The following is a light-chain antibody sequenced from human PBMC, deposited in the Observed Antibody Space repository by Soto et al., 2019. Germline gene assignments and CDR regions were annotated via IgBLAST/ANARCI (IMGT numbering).Light chain of an antibody. CDR1: QSVSSN. CDR3: QQYNTWPT. Sequence: EKVMTQSPATLSVSPGERATLSCRASQSVSSNLAWYQQKPGQAPRLLIYGASSRATGITARFSGSGSGTECTLTNSSLQSEDFAVYYCQQYNTWPTFGGGTKVEIK. CDR2: GAS. J-gene: IGKJ4*01. V-gene: IGKV3-15*01.